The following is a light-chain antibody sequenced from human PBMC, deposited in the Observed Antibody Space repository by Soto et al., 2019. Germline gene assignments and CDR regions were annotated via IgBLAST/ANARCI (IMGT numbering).Light chain of an antibody. J-gene: IGLJ3*02. V-gene: IGLV2-14*01. CDR1: SSDIGGYNY. CDR2: DVN. CDR3: SSYTSSNTRWV. Sequence: QSALTQPASVSGSPGQSITISCTGTSSDIGGYNYVSWYQQHPGKAPKLMIYDVNNRPSRVSNRFSGSKSGNTASLTISGLQAEDEADYYCSSYTSSNTRWVFGGGTKLTVL.